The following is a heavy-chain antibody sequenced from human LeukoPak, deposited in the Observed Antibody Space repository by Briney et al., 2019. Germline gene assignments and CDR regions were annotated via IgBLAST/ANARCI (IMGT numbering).Heavy chain of an antibody. D-gene: IGHD2-21*01. J-gene: IGHJ5*02. Sequence: ASVKVSCKSSGYTFTGYYMHWVRQAPGQGLEWMGWINPNSGGTNYAQNFQGRVTMTRDTSISTAYMELSRLRSDDTAVYYCARETGGANWFDPWGQGTLVTVSS. CDR3: ARETGGANWFDP. V-gene: IGHV1-2*02. CDR1: GYTFTGYY. CDR2: INPNSGGT.